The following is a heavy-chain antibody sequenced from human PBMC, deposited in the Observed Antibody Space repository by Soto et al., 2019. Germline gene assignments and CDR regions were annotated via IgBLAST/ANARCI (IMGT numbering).Heavy chain of an antibody. CDR2: IIPILGIT. Sequence: QVQLVQSGAEVKKPGSSVKVSCKASGGTFSSYTISWVRQAPGQGLEWMGRIIPILGITNYAQKFQGRVTITADKSTSTAYMELSSLRSEDTAVYYCARDHYYYGMDVWGQGTTVTVSS. CDR1: GGTFSSYT. J-gene: IGHJ6*02. V-gene: IGHV1-69*08. CDR3: ARDHYYYGMDV.